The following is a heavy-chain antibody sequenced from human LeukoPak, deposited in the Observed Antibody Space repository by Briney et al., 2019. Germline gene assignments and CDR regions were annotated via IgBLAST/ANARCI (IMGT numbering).Heavy chain of an antibody. CDR3: ARSYASGTYTGFDY. V-gene: IGHV3-21*01. CDR2: ISGSSSYI. Sequence: GGSLRLSCAASGFTFSIYSMTWVRQAPGRGLEWVSAISGSSSYIYYADSVKGRFTISRDNAKNSPYLQMNSLRAEDAALYYCARSYASGTYTGFDYWGQGTLVTVSS. J-gene: IGHJ4*02. CDR1: GFTFSIYS. D-gene: IGHD3-10*01.